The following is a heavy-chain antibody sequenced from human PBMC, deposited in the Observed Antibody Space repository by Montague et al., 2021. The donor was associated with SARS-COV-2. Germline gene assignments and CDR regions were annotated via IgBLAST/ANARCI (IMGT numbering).Heavy chain of an antibody. D-gene: IGHD3-22*01. Sequence: SETLSLTCTVSGYSISSSSYDWGWIRRPPGKGLEWIGHISYHGNTNYNPSLKSRVTISIDTSRNHFSLKVSSVTATDTAIYYCARRLDYWDSSGQRRHFDYWGQGTLVTVSS. J-gene: IGHJ4*02. CDR3: ARRLDYWDSSGQRRHFDY. V-gene: IGHV4-39*02. CDR1: GYSISSSSYD. CDR2: ISYHGNT.